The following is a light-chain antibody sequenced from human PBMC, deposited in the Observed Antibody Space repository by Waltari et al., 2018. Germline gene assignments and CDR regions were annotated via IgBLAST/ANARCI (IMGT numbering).Light chain of an antibody. CDR3: SSYTSSSTLV. CDR1: SSDVGGSNY. J-gene: IGLJ2*01. Sequence: QSALTQPASVSGSPGPSITISCTGTSSDVGGSNYVSWYQQHPGKAPKLIIYDVSKRPSGVSNRFSGSKSGNTASLTISGLQAEDEADYYCSSYTSSSTLVFGGGTKLTVL. V-gene: IGLV2-14*01. CDR2: DVS.